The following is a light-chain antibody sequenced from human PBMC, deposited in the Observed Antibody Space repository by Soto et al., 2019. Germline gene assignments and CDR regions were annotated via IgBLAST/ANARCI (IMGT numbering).Light chain of an antibody. CDR3: SSYPSSSTL. J-gene: IGLJ1*01. V-gene: IGLV2-14*01. Sequence: QSVLTQPASVSGSPGQSITISCTGTSSDVGSYNYVSWYQQHPGKAPKLMIYEVSDRPSGISSRFSGSKSGNTASLTISGLQTEDEADYYCSSYPSSSTLFGTGTKSPS. CDR1: SSDVGSYNY. CDR2: EVS.